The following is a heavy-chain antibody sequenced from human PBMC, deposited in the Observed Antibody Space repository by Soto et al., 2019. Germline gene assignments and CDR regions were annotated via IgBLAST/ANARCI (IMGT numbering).Heavy chain of an antibody. D-gene: IGHD1-1*01. J-gene: IGHJ4*02. CDR3: AKDLTWNQADY. CDR2: ISNDGSIT. V-gene: IGHV3-74*01. Sequence: GGSLILSCEASGFIFSNYWRHWVRQTPGTGLVWVSRISNDGSITNYADSVKGRFTISRDNAKNTLYLQMNSLRAEDTAVYYCAKDLTWNQADYWGQGALVTVSS. CDR1: GFIFSNYW.